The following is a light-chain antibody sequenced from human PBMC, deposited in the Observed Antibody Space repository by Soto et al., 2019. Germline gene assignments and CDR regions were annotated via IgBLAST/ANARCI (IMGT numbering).Light chain of an antibody. V-gene: IGKV2D-29*01. CDR1: QIFLHSDGKTY. CDR2: EVS. Sequence: TVLTHTPLSLAVTRLQPAFISLKSSQIFLHSDGKTYLYWYLQKPGQPPQLLIYEVSNRFSGVPDRFSGSGSGTDFTLNISRVEAEDVGVYYCMKSIQLPLNCGEGPRLAI. J-gene: IGKJ5*01. CDR3: MKSIQLPLN.